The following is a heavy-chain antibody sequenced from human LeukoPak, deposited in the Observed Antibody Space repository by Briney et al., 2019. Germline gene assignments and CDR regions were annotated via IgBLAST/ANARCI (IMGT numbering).Heavy chain of an antibody. CDR3: ASGRLCGYYSYYYMDV. D-gene: IGHD2-21*01. Sequence: GGSLRLSCSASGFDSSNYWMSWVRQAPGKGLEWVANINQDESQKHYVDSVRGRFTISRDSAKNSLFLQMNRLRDEDTAVYFCASGRLCGYYSYYYMDVWGEGTTVTVSS. CDR1: GFDSSNYW. J-gene: IGHJ6*03. CDR2: INQDESQK. V-gene: IGHV3-7*01.